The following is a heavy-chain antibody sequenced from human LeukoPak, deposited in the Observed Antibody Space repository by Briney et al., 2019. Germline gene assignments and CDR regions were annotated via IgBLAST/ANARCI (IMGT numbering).Heavy chain of an antibody. CDR1: GYTFTSYG. CDR3: ARGLYGDYVGVNNWFDP. V-gene: IGHV1-18*01. D-gene: IGHD4-17*01. CDR2: ISAYNGNT. J-gene: IGHJ5*02. Sequence: HRASVKVSCKASGYTFTSYGISWVRQAPGQGLEWMGWISAYNGNTNYAQKLQGRVTMTTDTSTSTAYMELRSLRSDDTAVYYCARGLYGDYVGVNNWFDPWGRGTLITVSS.